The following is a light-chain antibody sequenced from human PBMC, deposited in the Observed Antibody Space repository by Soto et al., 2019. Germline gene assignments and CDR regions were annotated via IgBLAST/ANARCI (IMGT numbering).Light chain of an antibody. CDR2: TAS. V-gene: IGKV1D-16*01. CDR3: QHYNSYSEA. J-gene: IGKJ1*01. CDR1: QGVSTW. Sequence: DIQMTQYPSSVSASVGDRVTITCRASQGVSTWLAWYQQKPGKAPNLLIYTASSLQSGVPSRFSGSGSGTEFTLTISSLQPDDFATYYCQHYNSYSEAFGQGTKVDIK.